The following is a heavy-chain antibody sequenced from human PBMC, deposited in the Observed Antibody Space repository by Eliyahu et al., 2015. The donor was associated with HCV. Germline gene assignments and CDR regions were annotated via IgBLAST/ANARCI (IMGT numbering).Heavy chain of an antibody. CDR3: VRDRGWCACDH. CDR1: XFXFSNSW. D-gene: IGHD6-19*01. CDR2: IKGDGSKT. J-gene: IGHJ4*02. V-gene: IGHV3-7*01. Sequence: EGQLVESGGGFVQPGGSLRLSXXASXFXFSNSWMTWVRQAPGKGXEWVANIKGDGSKTKXVDSVRGRFTIYRDNAKDSLYLQMNSLRAEDTAVYYCVRDRGWCACDHWGQGTLVTVSS.